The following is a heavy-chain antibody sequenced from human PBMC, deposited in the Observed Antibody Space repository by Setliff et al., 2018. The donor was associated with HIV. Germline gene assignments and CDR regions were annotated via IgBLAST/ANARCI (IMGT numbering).Heavy chain of an antibody. CDR2: ISASGSTI. D-gene: IGHD3-3*02. CDR3: TRKLATGHGMDV. CDR1: GFTFSSYE. J-gene: IGHJ6*02. Sequence: LRLSCAASGFTFSSYEMNWVRQAPGKGLEWVAYISASGSTIYYTDSVKGRFTISRDNAKNSLDLQMKSLRVEDTTVYYCTRKLATGHGMDVWGQGTTVTVSS. V-gene: IGHV3-48*03.